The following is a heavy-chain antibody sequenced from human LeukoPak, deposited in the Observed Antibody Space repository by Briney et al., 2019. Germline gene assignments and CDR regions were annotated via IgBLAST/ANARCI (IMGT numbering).Heavy chain of an antibody. Sequence: SVKVSCKASGGTFSSYAISWVRQAPGQGLEWMGGIIPIFGTANYAQKFQGGVTITADESTSTAYMELSSLRSEDTAVYYCASPKGNTLGTNYDILTGPDYYYYGMDVWGKGTTVTVSS. CDR2: IIPIFGTA. CDR1: GGTFSSYA. J-gene: IGHJ6*04. D-gene: IGHD3-9*01. CDR3: ASPKGNTLGTNYDILTGPDYYYYGMDV. V-gene: IGHV1-69*01.